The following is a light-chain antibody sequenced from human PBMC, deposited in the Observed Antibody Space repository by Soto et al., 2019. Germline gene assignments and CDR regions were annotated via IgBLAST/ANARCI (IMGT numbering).Light chain of an antibody. CDR1: QSVSSSY. CDR2: GAS. Sequence: EIVLTQSPGTLSLSPGERATLSCRASQSVSSSYLAWYQQKPDQAPRLLIYGASSRATGIPDRFSGSGSGTDFTLTISRLEPEDFAVYYCQQYGSSPTTMYTFGQGTKLEIK. CDR3: QQYGSSPTTMYT. V-gene: IGKV3-20*01. J-gene: IGKJ2*01.